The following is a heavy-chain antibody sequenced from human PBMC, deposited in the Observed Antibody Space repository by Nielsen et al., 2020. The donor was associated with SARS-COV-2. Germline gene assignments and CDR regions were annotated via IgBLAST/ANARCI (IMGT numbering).Heavy chain of an antibody. V-gene: IGHV1-24*01. CDR2: FDPEDGET. Sequence: ASVKVSCKVSGYTLTELSMHWVRQAPGKGLEWMGGFDPEDGETIYAQKFQGRVTMTEDTSTDTAYMELSSLRSGDTAVYYCATTFAIFGEVRMDVWGQGTAVTVSS. D-gene: IGHD3-3*01. CDR1: GYTLTELS. J-gene: IGHJ6*02. CDR3: ATTFAIFGEVRMDV.